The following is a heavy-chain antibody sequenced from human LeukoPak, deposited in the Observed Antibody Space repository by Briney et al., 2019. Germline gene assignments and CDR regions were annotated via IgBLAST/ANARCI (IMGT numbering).Heavy chain of an antibody. J-gene: IGHJ3*02. CDR2: ISWNSGSI. CDR1: GFTFSSYS. CDR3: AKTEYGDYSAAFDI. V-gene: IGHV3-9*01. D-gene: IGHD4-17*01. Sequence: GGSLRLSCAASGFTFSSYSMNWVRQAPGKGLEWVSGISWNSGSIGYADSVKGRFTISRDNAKNSLYLQMNSLRAEDTALYYCAKTEYGDYSAAFDIWGQGTMVTVSS.